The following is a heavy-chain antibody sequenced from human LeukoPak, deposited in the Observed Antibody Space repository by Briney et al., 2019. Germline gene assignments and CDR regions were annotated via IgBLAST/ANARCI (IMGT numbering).Heavy chain of an antibody. Sequence: SETLSLTCTVSGGSISSGGYYWSWIRQHPGKGLEWIGYIYYSGSTYYNPSLKSRVTISVDTSKNQFSLKLSSVTAADTAVYYCARVRRSLYSSAWAFDYWGQGTLVTVSS. J-gene: IGHJ4*02. CDR1: GGSISSGGYY. D-gene: IGHD6-19*01. CDR2: IYYSGST. CDR3: ARVRRSLYSSAWAFDY. V-gene: IGHV4-31*03.